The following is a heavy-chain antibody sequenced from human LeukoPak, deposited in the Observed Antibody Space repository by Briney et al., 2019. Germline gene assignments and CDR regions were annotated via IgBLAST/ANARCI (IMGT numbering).Heavy chain of an antibody. Sequence: PGGSLRLSCATSGFIFSNYWMSWVRQAPGKGLEWVANIKQDGSEKYYVDSVRGRFTISRDNAKNSLYLQMNSLRAEDTAVYYCARAPTYGSGSSFDYWGQGTLVTVSS. D-gene: IGHD3-10*01. CDR3: ARAPTYGSGSSFDY. J-gene: IGHJ4*02. V-gene: IGHV3-7*03. CDR1: GFIFSNYW. CDR2: IKQDGSEK.